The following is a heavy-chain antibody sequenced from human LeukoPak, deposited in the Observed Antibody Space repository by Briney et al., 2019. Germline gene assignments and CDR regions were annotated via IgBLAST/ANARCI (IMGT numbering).Heavy chain of an antibody. CDR1: GFTFSDYY. CDR3: ARVGATGTADY. V-gene: IGHV3-11*06. Sequence: PGGSLRLSCAAFGFTFSDYYMSWIRQAPGKGLEWVSYISKSGSDTNFADSVKGRFTISGDNAENSLYLQMNSLRAEDTAVYYCARVGATGTADYWGQGTLVTVSS. CDR2: ISKSGSDT. J-gene: IGHJ4*02. D-gene: IGHD1-1*01.